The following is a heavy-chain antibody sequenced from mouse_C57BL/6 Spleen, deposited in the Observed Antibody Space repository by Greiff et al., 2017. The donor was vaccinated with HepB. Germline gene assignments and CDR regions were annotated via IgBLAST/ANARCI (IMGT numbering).Heavy chain of an antibody. CDR1: GFTFSSYA. Sequence: DVHLVESGGGLVKPGGSLKLSCAASGFTFSSYAMSWVRQTPEKRLEWVATISDGGSYTYYPDNVKGRFTISRDNAKNNLYLQMSHLKSEDTAMYYCARDAYYYGSSYYYAMDYWGQGTSVTVSS. CDR2: ISDGGSYT. D-gene: IGHD1-1*01. V-gene: IGHV5-4*01. J-gene: IGHJ4*01. CDR3: ARDAYYYGSSYYYAMDY.